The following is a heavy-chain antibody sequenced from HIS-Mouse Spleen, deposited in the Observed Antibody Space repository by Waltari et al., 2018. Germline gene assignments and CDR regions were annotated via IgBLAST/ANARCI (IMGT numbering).Heavy chain of an antibody. CDR1: GFTFSSEA. Sequence: QVQLVESGGGVVQPGRSLRLSCAASGFTFSSEAMHWVRQAPGKGLEWVAVISYDGSNKYYADSVKGRFTISRDNSKNTLYLQMNSLRAEDTAVYYCARDSYSSSWYFDYWGQGTLVTVSS. CDR2: ISYDGSNK. CDR3: ARDSYSSSWYFDY. J-gene: IGHJ4*02. V-gene: IGHV3-30*04. D-gene: IGHD6-13*01.